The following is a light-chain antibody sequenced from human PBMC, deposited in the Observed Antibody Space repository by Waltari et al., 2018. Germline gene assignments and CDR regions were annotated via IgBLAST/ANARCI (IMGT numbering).Light chain of an antibody. CDR1: SSDVGGYNY. CDR2: EVS. CDR3: SSYADSNIV. Sequence: QSALTQPPSASGSPGQSVTISCTGTSSDVGGYNYVSWYQQHPGKAPKVMIYEVSKRPAGVPDRFPGSKSGNTASLTVSGLQTEDEADYYCSSYADSNIVFGTGTKVTVL. V-gene: IGLV2-8*01. J-gene: IGLJ1*01.